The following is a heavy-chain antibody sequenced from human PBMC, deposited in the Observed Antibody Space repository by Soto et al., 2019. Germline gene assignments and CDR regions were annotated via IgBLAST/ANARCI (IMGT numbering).Heavy chain of an antibody. CDR3: AREGLPFGYSKSALHH. CDR2: INHSGST. V-gene: IGHV4-34*01. CDR1: GGSFSGYY. D-gene: IGHD2-2*03. Sequence: QVQLQQWGAGLLKPSETLSLTCAVYGGSFSGYYWSWIRQPPGKGLEWIGEINHSGSTNYNPSLKSRVTISVDTSKNQFSLKLSSVTAADTAVYYCAREGLPFGYSKSALHHWGQGTLVTVSS. J-gene: IGHJ5*02.